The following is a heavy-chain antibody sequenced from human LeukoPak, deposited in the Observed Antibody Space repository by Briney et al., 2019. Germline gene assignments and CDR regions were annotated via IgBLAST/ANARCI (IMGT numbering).Heavy chain of an antibody. CDR2: IIPIFGTA. CDR1: GGTFSSYT. D-gene: IGHD2-15*01. V-gene: IGHV1-69*13. Sequence: GASVKVSCKASGGTFSSYTISWVRQAPGQGLEWMGGIIPIFGTANYAQKFQGRVTITADESTSTAYMELSSLRSEDTAVYYCAKGGMMGYCSGGSCYSSDYYYYMDVWGKGTTVTVSS. CDR3: AKGGMMGYCSGGSCYSSDYYYYMDV. J-gene: IGHJ6*03.